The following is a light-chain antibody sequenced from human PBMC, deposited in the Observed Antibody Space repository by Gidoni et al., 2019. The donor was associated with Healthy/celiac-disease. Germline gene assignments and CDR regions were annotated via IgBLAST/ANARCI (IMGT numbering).Light chain of an antibody. Sequence: QSALTQPASVSGSPGQSITISCTGTSSDVGGYNYVSWYQQHPGKAPTLMIYDVSNRPSGVSNRFSGSKSGNTASLTISGLQAEDEADYYCSSYTSSSPSFGTGTKVTVL. CDR1: SSDVGGYNY. V-gene: IGLV2-14*01. CDR2: DVS. CDR3: SSYTSSSPS. J-gene: IGLJ1*01.